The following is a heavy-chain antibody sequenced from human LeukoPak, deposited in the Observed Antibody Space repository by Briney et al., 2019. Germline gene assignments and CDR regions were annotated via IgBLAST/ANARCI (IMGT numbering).Heavy chain of an antibody. D-gene: IGHD6-19*01. CDR3: ARAEQTWLVLQN. CDR1: GYSFTSYW. V-gene: IGHV5-51*01. Sequence: GESLKISCKGSGYSFTSYWIAWVRQMPGKGLEWMGIIYPGDSETRYSPSFQGQVTISANRAISTAHLQWSSLNASDTAIYYCARAEQTWLVLQNWGQGTLVTVSS. CDR2: IYPGDSET. J-gene: IGHJ4*02.